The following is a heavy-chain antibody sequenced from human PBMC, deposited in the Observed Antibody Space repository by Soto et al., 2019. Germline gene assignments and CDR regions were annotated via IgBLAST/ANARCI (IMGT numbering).Heavy chain of an antibody. D-gene: IGHD6-13*01. V-gene: IGHV3-11*01. CDR3: ARDRSSSWYYYYYGMDV. CDR1: GFTFSDYY. CDR2: ISSSGSTI. Sequence: GGSLRLSCAASGFTFSDYYMSWIRQAPGKGLEWVSYISSSGSTIYYADSLKGRFTISRDNAKNSLYLQMNSLRAEDTAVYYCARDRSSSWYYYYYGMDVWGQGTTVTVSS. J-gene: IGHJ6*02.